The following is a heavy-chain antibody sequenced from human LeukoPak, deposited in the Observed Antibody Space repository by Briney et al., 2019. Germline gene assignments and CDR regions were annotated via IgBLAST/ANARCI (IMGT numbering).Heavy chain of an antibody. CDR2: VSAADT. CDR3: ARHVAADYGDPYYFDY. Sequence: HGESLKISCATSGYMFPGYWVVWVRQLPGKGLEWMGSVSAADTRYSPSFQGQVTISADKSISTAYLQWSSLKASDTAMYYCARHVAADYGDPYYFDYWGQGTLVTVSS. J-gene: IGHJ4*02. V-gene: IGHV5-51*01. D-gene: IGHD4-17*01. CDR1: GYMFPGYW.